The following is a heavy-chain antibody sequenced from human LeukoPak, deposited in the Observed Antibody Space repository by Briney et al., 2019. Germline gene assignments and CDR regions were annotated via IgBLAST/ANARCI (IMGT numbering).Heavy chain of an antibody. CDR1: GGSISSYY. D-gene: IGHD5-12*01. CDR3: ARAGDSGFVHFDY. CDR2: LYYSGST. J-gene: IGHJ4*02. Sequence: PSETLSLTCTVSGGSISSYYWSWIRQPPGTGLEWIGYLYYSGSTNYNPSLTRRVTISVDTSKNQFSLKLSSVTAADTAVYYCARAGDSGFVHFDYWGQGTLVTVSS. V-gene: IGHV4-59*01.